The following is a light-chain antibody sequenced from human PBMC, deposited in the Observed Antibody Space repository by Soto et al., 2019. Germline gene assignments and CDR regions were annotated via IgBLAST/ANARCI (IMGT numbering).Light chain of an antibody. J-gene: IGKJ3*01. V-gene: IGKV3-11*01. CDR2: DAS. CDR3: QQRSNWPLIT. Sequence: EIVLTQSPATLSLSPGERATLSCRVSQSVSSYLAWYQQKPGQAPRLLIYDASNRATGIPARFSGSGSGTDFTITISSLEPEDFAVYYCQQRSNWPLITFGPGTKVDIK. CDR1: QSVSSY.